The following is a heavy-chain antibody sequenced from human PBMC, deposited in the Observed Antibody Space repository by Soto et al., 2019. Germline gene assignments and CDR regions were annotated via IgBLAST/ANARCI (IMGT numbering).Heavy chain of an antibody. CDR3: AREADYVNWFDP. V-gene: IGHV3-48*01. D-gene: IGHD4-17*01. J-gene: IGHJ5*02. CDR1: GFTFSSYS. Sequence: VGSLRLSCAASGFTFSSYSMNWVRQAPGKGLEWVSAISSSSSTIYYADSVKGRFTISRDNAKNSLYLQMNSLRAEDTAVYYCAREADYVNWFDPWGQGTLVTVSS. CDR2: ISSSSSTI.